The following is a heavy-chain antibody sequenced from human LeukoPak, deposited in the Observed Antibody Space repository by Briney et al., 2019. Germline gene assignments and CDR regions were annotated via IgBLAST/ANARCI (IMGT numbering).Heavy chain of an antibody. CDR3: ARDPSNTSGNYPYFDY. D-gene: IGHD3-22*01. V-gene: IGHV1-18*01. J-gene: IGHJ4*02. Sequence: GESLKISCKASGYTFTRHGISWVRQAPGQGLEWMGWISAYNGDTKYAQNFQGRVTITTDTSTTTAYMELRSLGSDDTAVYYCARDPSNTSGNYPYFDYWGQGTLVTVSS. CDR2: ISAYNGDT. CDR1: GYTFTRHG.